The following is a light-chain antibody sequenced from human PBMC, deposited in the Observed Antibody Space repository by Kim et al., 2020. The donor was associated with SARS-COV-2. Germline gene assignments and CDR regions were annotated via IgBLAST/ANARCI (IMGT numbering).Light chain of an antibody. V-gene: IGKV2-28*01. CDR3: MQALQSPIT. Sequence: DIVMTQSPLSLPVTPGEPASISCRSSQSLLHSNGYTYLDWYLQKPGQSPQLLIYLGSNRASGLPDRFSVSGSGTDFTLKISRVEAEDVGVYYCMQALQSPITFGQGTRLEIK. CDR2: LGS. CDR1: QSLLHSNGYTY. J-gene: IGKJ5*01.